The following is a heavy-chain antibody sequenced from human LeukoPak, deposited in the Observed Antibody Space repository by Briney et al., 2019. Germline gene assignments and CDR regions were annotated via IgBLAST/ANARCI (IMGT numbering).Heavy chain of an antibody. V-gene: IGHV3-23*01. CDR2: ISGSGGST. J-gene: IGHJ4*02. Sequence: GGSLRLSCAASGFTFSSYAMSWVRQAPGKGLEWVSAISGSGGSTYYADSVKGRFTISRDNSKNTLYLQMNRLRAEDTAVYYCAKTDRPVATGYYFDYWGQGTLVTVSS. CDR3: AKTDRPVATGYYFDY. D-gene: IGHD5-12*01. CDR1: GFTFSSYA.